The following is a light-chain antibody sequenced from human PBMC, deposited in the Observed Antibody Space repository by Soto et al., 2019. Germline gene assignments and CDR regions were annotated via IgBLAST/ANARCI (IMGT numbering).Light chain of an antibody. J-gene: IGKJ1*01. Sequence: DIQMTQSPSTLSASVGDRVTITCRASQSIRSWLAWYQQKPGKAPKLLIYKASSLGSGVPSRFSGSGFGTEFTLTISSLQPDDFATYYCQQYNSYWTFGQGTKVEIK. CDR3: QQYNSYWT. CDR1: QSIRSW. CDR2: KAS. V-gene: IGKV1-5*03.